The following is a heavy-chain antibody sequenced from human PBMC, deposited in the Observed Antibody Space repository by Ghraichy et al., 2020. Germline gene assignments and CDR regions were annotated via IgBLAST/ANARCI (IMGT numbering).Heavy chain of an antibody. CDR3: ARGVSSITMIVVVHNWFDP. J-gene: IGHJ5*02. D-gene: IGHD3-22*01. CDR1: GGSISSYY. CDR2: IYTSGST. Sequence: SETLSLTCTVSGGSISSYYWSWIRQPAGKGLEWIGRIYTSGSTNYNPSLKSRVTMSVDTSKNQFSLKLSSVTAADTAVYYCARGVSSITMIVVVHNWFDPCGQGTLVTVSS. V-gene: IGHV4-4*07.